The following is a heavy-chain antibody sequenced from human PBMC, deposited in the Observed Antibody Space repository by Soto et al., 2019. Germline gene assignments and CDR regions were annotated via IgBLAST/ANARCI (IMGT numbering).Heavy chain of an antibody. Sequence: ASVKVSCKASGYTFTSYYMHWVRQAPGQGLEWMGIINPSGGSTSYAQKFQGRVTMTRDTSTSTVYMELGSLRSEDTAVYYCARDGGVWVVVVAATSGYMDVWGKGTTVTVSS. CDR1: GYTFTSYY. D-gene: IGHD2-15*01. J-gene: IGHJ6*03. CDR3: ARDGGVWVVVVAATSGYMDV. CDR2: INPSGGST. V-gene: IGHV1-46*03.